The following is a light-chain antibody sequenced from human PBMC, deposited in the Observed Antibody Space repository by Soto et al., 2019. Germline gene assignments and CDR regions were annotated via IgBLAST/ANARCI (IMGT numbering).Light chain of an antibody. CDR2: AAS. J-gene: IGKJ2*01. Sequence: DIQMTQSPSSLSASVGDRVTITCRASQSISSYLNWYQQKPGKAPKLLIFAASSFQSEVTLRFSGSGSGTDFTLTVSSLQPEDFATYYCQQSYSTPYTFGQGTKLEIK. CDR1: QSISSY. V-gene: IGKV1-39*01. CDR3: QQSYSTPYT.